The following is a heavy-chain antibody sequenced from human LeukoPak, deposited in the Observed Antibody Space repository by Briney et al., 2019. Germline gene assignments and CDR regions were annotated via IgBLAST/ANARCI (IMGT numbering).Heavy chain of an antibody. CDR1: GDSISSSSYY. V-gene: IGHV4-39*07. J-gene: IGHJ4*02. CDR2: IYYSGST. CDR3: ARGRYYYDSSGYWEMGYYFDY. D-gene: IGHD3-22*01. Sequence: SETLSLTCTVSGDSISSSSYYWGWIRQPPGKGLEWIGTIYYSGSTYYNPSLESRVTISVDTSKNQFSLKLSSVTAADTAVYYCARGRYYYDSSGYWEMGYYFDYWGQGTLVTVSS.